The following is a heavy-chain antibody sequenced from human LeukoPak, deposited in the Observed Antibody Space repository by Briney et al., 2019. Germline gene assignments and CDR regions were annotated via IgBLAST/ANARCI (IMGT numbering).Heavy chain of an antibody. Sequence: EGSLRLSCAASGFTFSGYAMSWVRQAPGKGLEWVSGITGGGTRTYYADSVKGRFTISRDNSENTLHLQMNSLRAEDTALYYCAKRDYYDISGYAPLFDCWGQGTLVTVSS. CDR3: AKRDYYDISGYAPLFDC. J-gene: IGHJ4*02. CDR1: GFTFSGYA. V-gene: IGHV3-23*01. CDR2: ITGGGTRT. D-gene: IGHD3-22*01.